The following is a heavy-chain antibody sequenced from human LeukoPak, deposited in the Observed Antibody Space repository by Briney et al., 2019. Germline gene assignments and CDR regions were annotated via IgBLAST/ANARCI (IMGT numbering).Heavy chain of an antibody. CDR2: FDPEDGER. CDR1: GYTLTELS. CDR3: ATALRLEALDL. Sequence: ASVKVSCKVSGYTLTELSTHWVRQAPGKGLEWMGGFDPEDGERIYTQKFQDRVTMTEDTSTDTAYMELRSLRSEDTAMYYCATALRLEALDLWGHGTMVTVSS. D-gene: IGHD3-16*01. V-gene: IGHV1-24*01. J-gene: IGHJ3*01.